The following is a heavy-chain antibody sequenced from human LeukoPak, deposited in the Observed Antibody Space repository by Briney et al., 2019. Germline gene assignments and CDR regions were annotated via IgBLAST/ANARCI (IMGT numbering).Heavy chain of an antibody. Sequence: PGGSLRLSCAASGFTFSSYAMSWVRQAPGKGLEWVSSISSSGSTIYYADSVKGRFTISRDNAKNSLYLQMNSLRAEDTAVYYCARDGSIVGNGNFDYWGQGTLVTVSS. D-gene: IGHD1-26*01. CDR1: GFTFSSYA. CDR3: ARDGSIVGNGNFDY. V-gene: IGHV3-48*04. J-gene: IGHJ4*02. CDR2: ISSSGSTI.